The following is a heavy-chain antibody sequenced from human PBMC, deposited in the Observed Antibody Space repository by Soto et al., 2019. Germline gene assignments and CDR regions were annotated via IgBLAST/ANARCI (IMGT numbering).Heavy chain of an antibody. Sequence: VKVSCKSSGPTFSSYAISWFPQAPRQGLEWMGGIIPIFGTANYAQKLQGRVTITADESTSTAYMELSSLRSEDTAVYYGTTPRQVVLGYYEYGVDVWGQGTTVTLCS. CDR1: GPTFSSYA. V-gene: IGHV1-69*13. J-gene: IGHJ6*02. D-gene: IGHD6-13*01. CDR3: TTPRQVVLGYYEYGVDV. CDR2: IIPIFGTA.